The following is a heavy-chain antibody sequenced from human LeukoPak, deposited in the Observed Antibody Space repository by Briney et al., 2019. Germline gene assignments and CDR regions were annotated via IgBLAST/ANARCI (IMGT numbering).Heavy chain of an antibody. CDR3: ARHGSWSDGIDY. CDR2: IYYSGST. Sequence: LRLSCSSSGFTFGAYGLSWVRQAPGKGLEWIGYIYYSGSTNYNPSLKSRVTISVDTSKNQFSLKLSSVTAADTAVYYCARHGSWSDGIDYWGQGTLVTVSS. CDR1: GFTFGAYG. D-gene: IGHD3-3*01. J-gene: IGHJ4*02. V-gene: IGHV4-59*08.